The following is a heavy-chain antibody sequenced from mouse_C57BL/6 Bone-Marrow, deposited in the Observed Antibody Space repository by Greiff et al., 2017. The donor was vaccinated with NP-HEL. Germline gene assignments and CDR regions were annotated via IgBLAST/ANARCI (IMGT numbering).Heavy chain of an antibody. CDR1: GFSLSTSGMG. CDR3: ARRAPTDAMDY. Sequence: VKLVESGPGILQSSQTLSLTCSFSGFSLSTSGMGVSWIRQPSGKGLEWLAHIYWDDDKRYNPSLKSRLTISKDTSRNQVFLKITSVDTADTATYYCARRAPTDAMDYWGQGTSVTVSS. D-gene: IGHD1-1*01. CDR2: IYWDDDK. J-gene: IGHJ4*01. V-gene: IGHV8-12*01.